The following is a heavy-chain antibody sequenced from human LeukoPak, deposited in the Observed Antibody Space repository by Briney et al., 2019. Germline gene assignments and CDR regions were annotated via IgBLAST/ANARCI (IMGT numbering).Heavy chain of an antibody. CDR3: ARRVVAATYYFDY. CDR1: GGSISSNDYY. V-gene: IGHV4-30-4*01. Sequence: SETLSLTCTVSGGSISSNDYYWSWIRQPPGKGLEWIGYIYYSGSTYYNPSLKSRVTISVDTSKNQLSLKLNSMTAADTAVYYCARRVVAATYYFDYWGQGTLVTVSS. CDR2: IYYSGST. D-gene: IGHD2-15*01. J-gene: IGHJ4*02.